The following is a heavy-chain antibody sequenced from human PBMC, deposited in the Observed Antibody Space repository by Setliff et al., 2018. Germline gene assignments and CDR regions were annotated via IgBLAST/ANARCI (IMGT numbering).Heavy chain of an antibody. D-gene: IGHD5-12*01. CDR3: ARHRVGNSGYAIPILDF. J-gene: IGHJ4*02. Sequence: ESLKISCKASGYSFTDYWIAWVRQMPGKGLEWMGIIYPSNSNIEYSPSFEAQITFSVDKSITTAYLQWSSLKASDTAIYYCARHRVGNSGYAIPILDFWGQGALVTVSS. V-gene: IGHV5-51*01. CDR1: GYSFTDYW. CDR2: IYPSNSNI.